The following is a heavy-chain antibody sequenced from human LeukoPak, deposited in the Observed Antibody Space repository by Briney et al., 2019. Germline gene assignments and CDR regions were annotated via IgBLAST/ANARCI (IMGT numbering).Heavy chain of an antibody. CDR1: GFSLSSYA. J-gene: IGHJ1*01. V-gene: IGHV4-34*01. D-gene: IGHD1-26*01. CDR2: INHTGRT. Sequence: GSLRLSCTVSGFSLSSYAMSWVRQSPGKGLEWIGEINHTGRTNYNPSLKSRVTISVDTSKNQFSLNLNSVTAADTGVYYCARQKWKSYSGSYVGYFQNWGQGTLVTVSS. CDR3: ARQKWKSYSGSYVGYFQN.